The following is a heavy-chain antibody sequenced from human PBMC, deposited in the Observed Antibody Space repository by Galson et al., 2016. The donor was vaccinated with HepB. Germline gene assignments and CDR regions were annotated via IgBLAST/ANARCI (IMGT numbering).Heavy chain of an antibody. CDR1: GFTFDDYA. D-gene: IGHD3-3*01. Sequence: SLRLSCATSGFTFDDYAMSWFRQAPGKGLEWVGFIRSKAYGGTTEYAASVKGRFTISRDDSKSIAYLQMNSLKTEDTAVYYCTRVYYDFWSGHSRYMDVWGKGTTVTVSS. J-gene: IGHJ6*03. CDR2: IRSKAYGGTT. V-gene: IGHV3-49*03. CDR3: TRVYYDFWSGHSRYMDV.